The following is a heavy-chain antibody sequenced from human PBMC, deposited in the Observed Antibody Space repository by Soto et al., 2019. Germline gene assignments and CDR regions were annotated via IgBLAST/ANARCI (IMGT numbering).Heavy chain of an antibody. CDR2: IIPIFGTA. Sequence: QVQLVQSGAEVKKPGSSVKVSCKASGGTFSSYAISWVRQAPGQGLEWMGGIIPIFGTANYAQKFQGRVTITADQTTSTDYMELRRLTSEYTAGYYCARGEGSMMAYYGMDVWGQGTTVTVSS. CDR1: GGTFSSYA. CDR3: ARGEGSMMAYYGMDV. J-gene: IGHJ6*02. V-gene: IGHV1-69*12. D-gene: IGHD3-22*01.